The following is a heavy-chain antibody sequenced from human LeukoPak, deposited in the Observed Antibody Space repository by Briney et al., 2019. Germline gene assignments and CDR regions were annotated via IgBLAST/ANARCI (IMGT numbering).Heavy chain of an antibody. CDR1: GGTFSSYA. J-gene: IGHJ6*02. D-gene: IGHD3-3*01. Sequence: ASVKVSCKASGGTFSSYAISWVRQAPGQGLEWMGGIIPIFGTANYAQKFQGRVTITADESTSTAYMELRSLRSDDTAVYYCARDRFSHQYGMDVWGQGTTVTVSS. CDR2: IIPIFGTA. V-gene: IGHV1-69*13. CDR3: ARDRFSHQYGMDV.